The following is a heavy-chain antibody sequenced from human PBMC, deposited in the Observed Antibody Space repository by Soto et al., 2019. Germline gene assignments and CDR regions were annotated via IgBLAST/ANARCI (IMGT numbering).Heavy chain of an antibody. CDR3: AKEVGYCSGGTCSYFDY. Sequence: EVQLVESGGGLVPPGRSLRLSCAASGFTFDDYAMHWVRQAPGKGLEWVSGITWNSGMIFYADSVKGRFTISRDNAKNSLYLQMNSLRTEDTALYYCAKEVGYCSGGTCSYFDYWGQGTLVTVSS. J-gene: IGHJ4*02. CDR2: ITWNSGMI. CDR1: GFTFDDYA. V-gene: IGHV3-9*01. D-gene: IGHD2-15*01.